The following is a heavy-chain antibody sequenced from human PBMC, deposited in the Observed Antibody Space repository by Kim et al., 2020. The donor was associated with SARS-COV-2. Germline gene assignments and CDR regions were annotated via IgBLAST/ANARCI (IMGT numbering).Heavy chain of an antibody. CDR2: IYPGDSDT. J-gene: IGHJ4*02. CDR1: GYNFNTYW. CDR3: ARLTYSGSYWYYFDY. V-gene: IGHV5-51*01. Sequence: GESLKISCKGSGYNFNTYWIGWVRQMPGKGLEWIGIIYPGDSDTRYSPSFQGQVSISADKSINTAYLQWSSLKASDTAMYFCARLTYSGSYWYYFDYWGQ. D-gene: IGHD1-26*01.